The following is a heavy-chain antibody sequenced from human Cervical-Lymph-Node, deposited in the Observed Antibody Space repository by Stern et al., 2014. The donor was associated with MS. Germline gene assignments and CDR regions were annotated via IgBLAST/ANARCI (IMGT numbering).Heavy chain of an antibody. D-gene: IGHD6-19*01. CDR3: ARGYSSGCYTSGYFDL. Sequence: VQLVQSGSELKKPGASVKVSCKAFGYTFTTYGISWVRQAPGQGLAWMGWINPTTGNPTCAQGFTGRFSFSFERFANTPYLEINGLKTEVTAIYYCARGYSSGCYTSGYFDLWGRGTLVSVSS. CDR2: INPTTGNP. CDR1: GYTFTTYG. V-gene: IGHV7-4-1*02. J-gene: IGHJ2*01.